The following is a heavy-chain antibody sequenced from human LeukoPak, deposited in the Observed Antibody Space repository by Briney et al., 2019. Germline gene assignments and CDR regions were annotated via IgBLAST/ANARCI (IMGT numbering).Heavy chain of an antibody. J-gene: IGHJ4*02. CDR1: GFTFSSYA. D-gene: IGHD6-19*01. CDR3: ARDQPKEYSSGWYSVFDY. V-gene: IGHV3-30-3*01. Sequence: PGGSPRLSCAASGFTFSSYAMHWVRQAPGKGLEWVAVISYDGSNKYYADSVKGRFTISRDNSKNTLYLQMNSLRAEDTAVYYCARDQPKEYSSGWYSVFDYWGQGTLVTVSS. CDR2: ISYDGSNK.